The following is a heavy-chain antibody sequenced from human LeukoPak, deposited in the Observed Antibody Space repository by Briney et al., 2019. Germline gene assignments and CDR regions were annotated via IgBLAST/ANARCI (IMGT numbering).Heavy chain of an antibody. J-gene: IGHJ6*03. Sequence: ASVKVSCKASGYTFTGYYMHWVRQAPGQGLEWMGWINPNTGGTNYAQKFQGRVTMTRDTSTSTVYMELSSLRSEDTAVYYCARGSQLRYFDWFQRDYYYYMDVWGKGTTVTISS. V-gene: IGHV1-2*02. CDR3: ARGSQLRYFDWFQRDYYYYMDV. CDR2: INPNTGGT. D-gene: IGHD3-9*01. CDR1: GYTFTGYY.